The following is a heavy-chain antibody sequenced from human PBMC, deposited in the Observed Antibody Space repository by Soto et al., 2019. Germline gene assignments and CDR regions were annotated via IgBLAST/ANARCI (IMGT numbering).Heavy chain of an antibody. Sequence: QVQLVQSGAEVKKPGSSVKVSCKASGGTFSSYAISWVRQAPGQGLEWMGGIIPIFGTANYAQKFQGRVTITADESTSTAYMELSSLRSEDTAVYYCARKECEQQLVTGCYYYGMDVWGQGTTVTVSS. CDR1: GGTFSSYA. CDR3: ARKECEQQLVTGCYYYGMDV. D-gene: IGHD6-13*01. J-gene: IGHJ6*02. CDR2: IIPIFGTA. V-gene: IGHV1-69*12.